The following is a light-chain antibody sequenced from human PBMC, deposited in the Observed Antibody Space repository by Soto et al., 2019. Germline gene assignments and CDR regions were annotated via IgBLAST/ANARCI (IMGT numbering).Light chain of an antibody. V-gene: IGLV2-14*03. CDR3: SSYGGGYRLVM. Sequence: QSALTQPASVSGSPGLSITISCTGTSSDVGGYSYVAWYQQQPGKAPKLMIFDVSKRPSGVSNRFSGSKSGNTASLTISGLQAEDEAHYYCSSYGGGYRLVMFGGWTKLTVL. CDR2: DVS. CDR1: SSDVGGYSY. J-gene: IGLJ3*02.